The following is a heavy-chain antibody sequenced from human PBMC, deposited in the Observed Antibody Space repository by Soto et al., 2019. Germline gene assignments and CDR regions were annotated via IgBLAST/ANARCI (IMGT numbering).Heavy chain of an antibody. J-gene: IGHJ4*02. V-gene: IGHV4-31*03. CDR3: ARDSGESLRFFDY. CDR2: ITYRGTT. Sequence: SGTLSLTCTVSGGSINSGGSNWNWIRQRPGEGLEWIGYITYRGTTYSIPSLKSRVTMSIDTSKNQFSLKLSSVSAADTAVYYCARDSGESLRFFDYWGKGAPVTVSS. D-gene: IGHD3-10*01. CDR1: GGSINSGGSN.